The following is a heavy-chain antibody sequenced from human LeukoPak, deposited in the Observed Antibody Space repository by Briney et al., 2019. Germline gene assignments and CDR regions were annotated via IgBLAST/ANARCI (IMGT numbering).Heavy chain of an antibody. V-gene: IGHV1-2*06. CDR3: ARGLRAHYAFDI. Sequence: ASVKVSCKASGYTFTAYYMHWVRQVPGQGLEWMGRINPNSGDTDYAQKFQGRVIMTRDTSISTAYMEVSRLRSDDTAVYYCARGLRAHYAFDIWGQGTMVTVSS. J-gene: IGHJ3*02. CDR2: INPNSGDT. CDR1: GYTFTAYY. D-gene: IGHD2-8*01.